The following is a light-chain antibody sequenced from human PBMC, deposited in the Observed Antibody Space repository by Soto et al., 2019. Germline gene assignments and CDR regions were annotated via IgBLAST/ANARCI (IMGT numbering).Light chain of an antibody. Sequence: EIVLTQSPGTLSLSPGERATLSCRASQSVSSSYLAWSQQTPGQAPRLLIYGASSRATGIPDRFSGSGSGTDFTLTISRLEPEDFAVYYCQQYGSSPFTFGPGTKVDSK. CDR3: QQYGSSPFT. CDR2: GAS. V-gene: IGKV3-20*01. J-gene: IGKJ3*01. CDR1: QSVSSSY.